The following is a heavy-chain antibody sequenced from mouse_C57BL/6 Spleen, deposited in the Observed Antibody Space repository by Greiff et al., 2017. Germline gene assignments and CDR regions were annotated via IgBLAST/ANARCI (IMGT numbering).Heavy chain of an antibody. D-gene: IGHD2-5*01. CDR2: IYPGSGST. V-gene: IGHV1-55*01. CDR1: GYTFTSYW. J-gene: IGHJ1*03. Sequence: VQLQQPGAELVKPGASVKMSCKASGYTFTSYWITWVEQRPGQGLEWIGDIYPGSGSTNYNEKFKRKATLTVDTSSSTAYMHLSSLTSEDSAVYYCARSPYSNWYFDVWGTGTTVTVSS. CDR3: ARSPYSNWYFDV.